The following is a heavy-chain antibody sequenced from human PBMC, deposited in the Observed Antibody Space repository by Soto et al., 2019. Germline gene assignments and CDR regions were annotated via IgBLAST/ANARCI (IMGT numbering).Heavy chain of an antibody. V-gene: IGHV3-33*01. J-gene: IGHJ4*02. D-gene: IGHD2-8*01. CDR1: GFTFSSYG. Sequence: GGSLRLSCAASGFTFSSYGMHWVRQAPGKGLEWVAVIWYDGSNKYYADSVKGRFTISRDNSKNTLYLQMSSLRAEDTAVYYCARDLMGTWGCFDYWGQGTLVTVSS. CDR3: ARDLMGTWGCFDY. CDR2: IWYDGSNK.